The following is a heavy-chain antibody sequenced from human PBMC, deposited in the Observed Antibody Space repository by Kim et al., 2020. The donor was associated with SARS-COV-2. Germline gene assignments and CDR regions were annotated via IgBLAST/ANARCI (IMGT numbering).Heavy chain of an antibody. CDR3: ARDGGDTAMVISYYYYYYGMDV. J-gene: IGHJ6*02. D-gene: IGHD5-18*01. V-gene: IGHV1-69*04. Sequence: SVKVSCKASGGTFSSYAISWVRQAPGQGLEWMGRIIPILGIANYAQKFQGRVTITADKSTSTAYMELSSLRSEDTAVYYCARDGGDTAMVISYYYYYYGMDVWGQGTTVTVSS. CDR1: GGTFSSYA. CDR2: IIPILGIA.